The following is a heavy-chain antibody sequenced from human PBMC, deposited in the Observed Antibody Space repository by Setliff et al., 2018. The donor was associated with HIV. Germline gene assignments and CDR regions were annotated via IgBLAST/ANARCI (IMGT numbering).Heavy chain of an antibody. CDR2: ITPNGDVT. Sequence: GGSLRLSCAASGFTFKFEAMSWLRQAPGKGLEWVSAITPNGDVTYYADSVEGRFTISRDNSKNTLYLQINSLRPEDTAVYYCARISVASRYNSDMDVWGKGTTVTVSS. J-gene: IGHJ6*03. D-gene: IGHD5-12*01. CDR1: GFTFKFEA. CDR3: ARISVASRYNSDMDV. V-gene: IGHV3-23*01.